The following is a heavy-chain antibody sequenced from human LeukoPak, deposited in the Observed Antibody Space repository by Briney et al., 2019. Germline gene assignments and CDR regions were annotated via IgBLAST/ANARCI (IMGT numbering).Heavy chain of an antibody. Sequence: SETLSLTCTVSGGSISSYYWSWIRQPPGKGLEWIGYIYYSGSTSYNPSLKSRVTISVDTSKNQFSLKLSSVTAADTAVYYCAREEYDYFDYWGQGTLVTVSS. J-gene: IGHJ4*02. V-gene: IGHV4-59*01. CDR1: GGSISSYY. D-gene: IGHD2/OR15-2a*01. CDR2: IYYSGST. CDR3: AREEYDYFDY.